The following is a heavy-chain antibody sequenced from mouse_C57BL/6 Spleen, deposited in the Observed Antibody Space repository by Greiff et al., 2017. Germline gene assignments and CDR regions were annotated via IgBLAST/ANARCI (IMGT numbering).Heavy chain of an antibody. Sequence: QVQLKESGAELVMPGASVKLSCKASGYTFTSYWMHWVKQRPGQGLEWVGEIDPSDSYTNYNQKFKGKSTLTVDKSSSTAYMQLSSLTSEDSAVYYCARRDGSPLFAYWGQGTLVTVSA. J-gene: IGHJ3*01. CDR2: IDPSDSYT. V-gene: IGHV1-69*01. CDR3: ARRDGSPLFAY. D-gene: IGHD1-1*01. CDR1: GYTFTSYW.